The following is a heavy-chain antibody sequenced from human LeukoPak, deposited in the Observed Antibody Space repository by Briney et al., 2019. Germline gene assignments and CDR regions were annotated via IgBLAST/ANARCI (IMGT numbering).Heavy chain of an antibody. J-gene: IGHJ4*02. D-gene: IGHD3-3*01. CDR3: ARPSTYDFWSGYPDY. Sequence: GESLKISCKGSGYSFTSYWIGWVRQMPGKGLEWMGIIYPGDSDTRYSPSFQGQVTISADKSISTAYLQWSSLKASDTVMYYCARPSTYDFWSGYPDYWGQGTLVTVSS. V-gene: IGHV5-51*01. CDR1: GYSFTSYW. CDR2: IYPGDSDT.